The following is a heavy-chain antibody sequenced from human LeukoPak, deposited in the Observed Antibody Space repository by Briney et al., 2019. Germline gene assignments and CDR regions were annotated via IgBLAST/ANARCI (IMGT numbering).Heavy chain of an antibody. CDR3: ARGPVIVATIWEYGDSGGYAFDI. CDR2: IYFSGGT. Sequence: SETLSLTCTVSGGSLSSYYWSWIRQPPGEGLGWVGYIYFSGGTNYNPSLKSRVTISVDTSKNQFSLKLSSVTAADTAVYYCARGPVIVATIWEYGDSGGYAFDIWGQGTMVTVSS. CDR1: GGSLSSYY. D-gene: IGHD5-12*01. V-gene: IGHV4-59*01. J-gene: IGHJ3*02.